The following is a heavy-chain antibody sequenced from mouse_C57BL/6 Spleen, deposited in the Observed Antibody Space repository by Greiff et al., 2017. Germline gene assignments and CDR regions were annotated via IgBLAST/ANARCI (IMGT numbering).Heavy chain of an antibody. Sequence: VQLQQSVAELVRPGASVKLSCTASGFNIKNTYMPWVKQRPEQGLEWIGRIDPANGNTKYAPKFQGKATITADTSSNTAYLQLSSLTSEDTAIYYCARGGYYGSSGYWGQGTTLTVSS. V-gene: IGHV14-3*01. CDR1: GFNIKNTY. CDR3: ARGGYYGSSGY. J-gene: IGHJ2*01. CDR2: IDPANGNT. D-gene: IGHD1-1*01.